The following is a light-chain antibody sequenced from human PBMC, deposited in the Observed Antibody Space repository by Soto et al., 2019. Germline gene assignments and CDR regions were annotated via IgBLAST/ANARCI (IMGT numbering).Light chain of an antibody. Sequence: EMVMTQSPATVSVSPGERTTLSCRASQSVSINLAWYQQKPGLAPRLLIYGASTRATGIPARFSGSGSGTDFTFSISSLQSEDFAVYYCQQYNNWLLTFGGGTKVEIK. J-gene: IGKJ4*01. CDR2: GAS. CDR1: QSVSIN. V-gene: IGKV3-15*01. CDR3: QQYNNWLLT.